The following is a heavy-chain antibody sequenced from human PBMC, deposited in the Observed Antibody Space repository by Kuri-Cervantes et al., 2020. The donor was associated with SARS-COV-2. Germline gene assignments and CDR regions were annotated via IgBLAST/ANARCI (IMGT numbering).Heavy chain of an antibody. CDR1: GFTFSSYS. D-gene: IGHD6-13*01. V-gene: IGHV3-21*01. J-gene: IGHJ6*02. Sequence: GGSLRLSCAASGFTFSSYSMNWVRQAPGKGLEWVSSISSSSSYIYYADSVKGRFTISRDNAKNTLYLQMNSLRAEDTAVYYCAREYSSSWSGDVWGQGTTVTVSS. CDR3: AREYSSSWSGDV. CDR2: ISSSSSYI.